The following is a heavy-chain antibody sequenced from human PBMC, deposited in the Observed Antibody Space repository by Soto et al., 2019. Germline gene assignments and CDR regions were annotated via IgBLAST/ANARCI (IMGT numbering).Heavy chain of an antibody. CDR2: IKSKTDGGTT. CDR1: GFTFSNAW. D-gene: IGHD5-12*01. CDR3: TTDSSGGYEKPTYYYYGMDV. V-gene: IGHV3-15*01. Sequence: GGSLRLSCAASGFTFSNAWMSWVRQAPGKGLEWVGRIKSKTDGGTTDYAAPVKGRFTISRDDSKNTLYLQMNSLKTEDTAVYYCTTDSSGGYEKPTYYYYGMDVWGQGTTVTVSS. J-gene: IGHJ6*02.